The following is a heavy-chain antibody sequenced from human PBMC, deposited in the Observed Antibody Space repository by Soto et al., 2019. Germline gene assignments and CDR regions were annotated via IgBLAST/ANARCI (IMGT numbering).Heavy chain of an antibody. Sequence: LRLSCAASGFTFSSYSMNWVRQAPGKGLEWVSSISSSSSYIYYADSVKGRFTISRDNSKNTLYLQVNSLSAEDTAVYYCAKAARVTTLYNFDLWGHGTLVTVSS. D-gene: IGHD4-4*01. CDR2: ISSSSSYI. J-gene: IGHJ4*01. CDR1: GFTFSSYS. CDR3: AKAARVTTLYNFDL. V-gene: IGHV3-21*04.